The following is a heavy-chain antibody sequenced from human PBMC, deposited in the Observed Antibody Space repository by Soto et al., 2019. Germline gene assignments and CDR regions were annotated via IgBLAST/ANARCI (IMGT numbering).Heavy chain of an antibody. J-gene: IGHJ4*02. D-gene: IGHD3-3*01. Sequence: GGSLRLSCAASGFTFDDYAMHWVRQAPGKGLEWVSLISWDGVSTYYADSVKGRFTISRDNSKTSLYLQMNSLRAEDTALYYCAKSLVVCSGYPYYFDYWGQGTLVTVSS. CDR1: GFTFDDYA. V-gene: IGHV3-43D*03. CDR2: ISWDGVST. CDR3: AKSLVVCSGYPYYFDY.